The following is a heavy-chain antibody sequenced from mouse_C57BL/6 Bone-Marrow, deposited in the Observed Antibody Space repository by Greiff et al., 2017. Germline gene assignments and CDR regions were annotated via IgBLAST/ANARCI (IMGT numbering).Heavy chain of an antibody. CDR2: ISSGGSYT. D-gene: IGHD2-4*01. CDR1: GFTFSSYG. Sequence: VQLKESGGDLVKPGGSLKLSCAASGFTFSSYGMSWVRQTPDKRLEWVATISSGGSYTYYPDSVKGRFTISRDNAKNTLYLQRSSLKSEDTAMYYCARHGGLRPLDYWGQGTTLTVSS. CDR3: ARHGGLRPLDY. J-gene: IGHJ2*01. V-gene: IGHV5-6*01.